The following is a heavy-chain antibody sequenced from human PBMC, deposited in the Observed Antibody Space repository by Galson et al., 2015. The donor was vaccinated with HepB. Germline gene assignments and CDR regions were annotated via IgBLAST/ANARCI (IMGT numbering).Heavy chain of an antibody. Sequence: SLRLSCAASGFTFSSYGTHWVRQAPGKGLEWVAFIRYDGSNKYYADSVKGRFTISRDNSKNTLYLQMNSLRAEDTAVYYCAKESPPDILTGYSDAFDIWGQGTMVTVSS. CDR3: AKESPPDILTGYSDAFDI. CDR1: GFTFSSYG. J-gene: IGHJ3*02. V-gene: IGHV3-30*02. CDR2: IRYDGSNK. D-gene: IGHD3-9*01.